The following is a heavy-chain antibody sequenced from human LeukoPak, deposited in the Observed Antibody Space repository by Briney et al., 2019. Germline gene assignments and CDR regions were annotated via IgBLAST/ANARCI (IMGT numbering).Heavy chain of an antibody. Sequence: GASVNVSCKVSGYTLYELSMHWVRQAPGKGLEWMGGFDPEDGETIYAQKFQGRVTMTEDTSTDTAYMELSSLRSEDTAVYYCATVVVPAATNWFDPWGQGTLVTVSS. CDR1: GYTLYELS. V-gene: IGHV1-24*01. D-gene: IGHD2-2*01. J-gene: IGHJ5*02. CDR3: ATVVVPAATNWFDP. CDR2: FDPEDGET.